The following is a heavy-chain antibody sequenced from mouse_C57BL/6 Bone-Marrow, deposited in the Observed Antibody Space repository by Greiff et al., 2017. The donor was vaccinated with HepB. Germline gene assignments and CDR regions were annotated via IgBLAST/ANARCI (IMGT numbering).Heavy chain of an antibody. D-gene: IGHD1-1*01. J-gene: IGHJ2*01. Sequence: EVKLMESGGDLVKPGGSLKLSCAASGFTFSSYGMSWVRQTPDKRLEWVATISSGGSYTYYPDSVKGRFTISRDNAKNTLYLQMSSLKSEDTAMYYCARLHYYGSSYDFDYWGQGTTLTVSS. CDR1: GFTFSSYG. CDR2: ISSGGSYT. V-gene: IGHV5-6*01. CDR3: ARLHYYGSSYDFDY.